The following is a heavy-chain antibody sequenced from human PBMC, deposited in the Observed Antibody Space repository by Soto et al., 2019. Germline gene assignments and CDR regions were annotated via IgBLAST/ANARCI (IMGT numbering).Heavy chain of an antibody. J-gene: IGHJ4*02. Sequence: QVQLVESGGGVVQPGRSLRLSCAASGFTFSSYGMHWVRQAPGKGLEWVAVIWYDGSNKYYADSVKGRFTISRDNSKNTLYLHMNSLRAEETAVYYCATTFDIVTGYQFDYWGQGTLVTVSS. D-gene: IGHD3-9*01. CDR3: ATTFDIVTGYQFDY. CDR1: GFTFSSYG. CDR2: IWYDGSNK. V-gene: IGHV3-33*01.